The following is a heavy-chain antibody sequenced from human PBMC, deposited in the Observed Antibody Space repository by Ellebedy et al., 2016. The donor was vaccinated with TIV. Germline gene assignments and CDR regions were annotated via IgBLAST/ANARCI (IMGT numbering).Heavy chain of an antibody. CDR3: AKRRVVTGIPNYFHY. CDR2: IACSGGNR. D-gene: IGHD2-21*02. CDR1: GFTFSDYA. J-gene: IGHJ1*01. Sequence: GESLKISCAASGFTFSDYAMSWVRQAPGKGLEWVSTIACSGGNRYYPDSVRGRFTISRDNSKNTLYLQMNSLRAEDTAVYYCAKRRVVTGIPNYFHYWGQGTLVTVSS. V-gene: IGHV3-23*01.